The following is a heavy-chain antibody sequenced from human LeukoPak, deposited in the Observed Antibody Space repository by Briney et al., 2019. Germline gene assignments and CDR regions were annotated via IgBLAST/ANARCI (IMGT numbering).Heavy chain of an antibody. J-gene: IGHJ4*02. CDR1: GYSFTSYW. V-gene: IGHV5-51*01. D-gene: IGHD5-18*01. CDR2: IYPGDSET. Sequence: KSGSPLNICCKGSGYSFTSYWIGWVRQMPGKGLEGMGSIYPGDSETRSSPSFQGQVTISADKSITTAYLQWSSLKASDTAIYYCVRSRGYSYGYSYYFDYWGQGTLVTVSS. CDR3: VRSRGYSYGYSYYFDY.